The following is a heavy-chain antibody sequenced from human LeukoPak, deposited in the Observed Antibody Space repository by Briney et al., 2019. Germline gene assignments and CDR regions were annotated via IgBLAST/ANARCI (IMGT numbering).Heavy chain of an antibody. CDR1: GFTFSSYW. J-gene: IGHJ4*02. V-gene: IGHV3-74*01. Sequence: GGSLRLSCAASGFTFSSYWMHWVRQAPGKGLVWVSRINSDGSGTSYADSVKGRFTISRDNAKNTLYLQMNSLRAEDTAVYYCARDEEGYYDSSGYSPQGYWGQGTLVTVSS. CDR3: ARDEEGYYDSSGYSPQGY. D-gene: IGHD3-22*01. CDR2: INSDGSGT.